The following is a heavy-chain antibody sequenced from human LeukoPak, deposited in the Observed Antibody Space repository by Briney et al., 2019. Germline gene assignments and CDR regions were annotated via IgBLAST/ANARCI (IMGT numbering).Heavy chain of an antibody. CDR1: GGTFSSYA. J-gene: IGHJ5*02. CDR3: ARDLGIAARPGYNWFDP. Sequence: SVKVSCKASGGTFSSYALSWVRQAPGQGLEWMGGIIPIFGTANYAQKFQGRVTITTDESTSTAYMELSSLRSEDTAVYYCARDLGIAARPGYNWFDPWGQGTLVTVSS. V-gene: IGHV1-69*05. D-gene: IGHD6-6*01. CDR2: IIPIFGTA.